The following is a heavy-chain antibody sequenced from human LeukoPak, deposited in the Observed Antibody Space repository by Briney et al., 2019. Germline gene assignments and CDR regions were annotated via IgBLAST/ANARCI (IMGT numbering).Heavy chain of an antibody. Sequence: GGSLRLSCAASGFTFSSYWMHWVRQAPGKGLVWVSRINSDGSSTSYADSVKGRFTISRDNAKNTLYLQMSSLRAEDTAVYYCAREGKWLWGYYYYYYMDVWGKGTTVTVSS. CDR3: AREGKWLWGYYYYYYMDV. CDR2: INSDGSST. V-gene: IGHV3-74*01. D-gene: IGHD3-22*01. CDR1: GFTFSSYW. J-gene: IGHJ6*03.